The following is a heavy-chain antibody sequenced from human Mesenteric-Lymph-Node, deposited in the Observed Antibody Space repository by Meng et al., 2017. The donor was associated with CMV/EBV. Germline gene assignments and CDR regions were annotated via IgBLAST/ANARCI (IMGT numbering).Heavy chain of an antibody. V-gene: IGHV4-38-2*02. CDR3: ARHPIITMIVVVIPGGGFDP. CDR2: IYHSGST. Sequence: SETLSLTCTVSGYSISSGYYWGWIRQPPGKGLEWIGSIYHSGSTYYNPSLKSRVTISVDTSKNQFSLKLSSVTAADTAVYYCARHPIITMIVVVIPGGGFDPWGQGTLVTVSS. CDR1: GYSISSGYY. D-gene: IGHD3-22*01. J-gene: IGHJ5*02.